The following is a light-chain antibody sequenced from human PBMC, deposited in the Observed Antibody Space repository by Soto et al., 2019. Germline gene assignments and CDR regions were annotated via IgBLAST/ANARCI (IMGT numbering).Light chain of an antibody. CDR3: GADHGSGSNFVV. CDR1: SGY. J-gene: IGLJ2*01. CDR2: VGTGGIVG. V-gene: IGLV9-49*01. Sequence: QSVLTQPPSASASLGASVTLTCTLSSGYMDWYQQRRGKGPRFVMRVGTGGIVGSKGDGIPDRFSVLGSGLNRYLTIKNIQEEDESDYHCGADHGSGSNFVVFGGGTKVTVL.